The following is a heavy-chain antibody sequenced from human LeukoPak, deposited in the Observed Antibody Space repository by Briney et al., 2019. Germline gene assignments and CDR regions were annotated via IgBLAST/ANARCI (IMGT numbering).Heavy chain of an antibody. Sequence: PSETLSLTCTVSGGSISSSSYYWGWIRQPPGKGLEWIGSIYYSGNTYYNPSLNSRVTISVDTSTNQFSLNLSSVTAADTAVYYCARDKGYNYGPFAYWGQGTLVTVSS. CDR2: IYYSGNT. D-gene: IGHD5-18*01. J-gene: IGHJ4*02. V-gene: IGHV4-39*07. CDR1: GGSISSSSYY. CDR3: ARDKGYNYGPFAY.